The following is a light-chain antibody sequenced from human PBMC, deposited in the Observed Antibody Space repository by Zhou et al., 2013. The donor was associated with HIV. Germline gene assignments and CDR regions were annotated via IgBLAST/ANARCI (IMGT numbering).Light chain of an antibody. V-gene: IGLV2-14*02. J-gene: IGLJ3*02. CDR3: SSYASSSLLV. Sequence: QSALTQPASVSGSPGQSITISCTGTNSDVGTYDLVSWYQQYPGKVPKLMIYEVTKRPSGISTRFSGSKSGNTASLTISGLQAEDEADYYCSSYASSSLLVFGGGTKLTVL. CDR1: NSDVGTYDL. CDR2: EVT.